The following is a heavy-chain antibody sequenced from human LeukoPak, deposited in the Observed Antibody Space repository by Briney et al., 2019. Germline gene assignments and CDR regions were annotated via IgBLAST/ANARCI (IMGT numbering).Heavy chain of an antibody. CDR1: GFTFSSYA. D-gene: IGHD3-10*01. CDR3: AKDRFYGSGSYCFDY. J-gene: IGHJ4*02. Sequence: PGGSLRLSCAASGFTFSSYAMSWVRQAPGKGLDWVSAISRSGDSTYYADSVKGRFTLSRDNSKNTLYLQMNSLRAEDTAVYYCAKDRFYGSGSYCFDYWGQGTLVTVSS. V-gene: IGHV3-23*01. CDR2: ISRSGDST.